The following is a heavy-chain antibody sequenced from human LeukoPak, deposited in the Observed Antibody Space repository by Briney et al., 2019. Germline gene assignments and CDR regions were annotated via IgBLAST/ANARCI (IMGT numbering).Heavy chain of an antibody. V-gene: IGHV3-7*01. CDR2: IKQDGSEK. CDR3: AVWEYYYDTSGYFDQ. Sequence: GGSLRLSCAASGFTFSTYWMSWVRQAPGKGLEWVANIKQDGSEKYYVDSVKGRFTISRDNAKNSLYLQMNSLRAEGTAVYYCAVWEYYYDTSGYFDQWGQGTLVTVSS. CDR1: GFTFSTYW. J-gene: IGHJ4*02. D-gene: IGHD3-22*01.